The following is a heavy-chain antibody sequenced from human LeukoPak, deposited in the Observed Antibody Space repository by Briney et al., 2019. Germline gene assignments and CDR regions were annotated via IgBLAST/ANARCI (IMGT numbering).Heavy chain of an antibody. Sequence: PGGSLRLSCAASGFTFSSYGMHWVRQAPGKGLEWVAVIWYDGSNKYYADSVKGRFTISRDNSKNTLYLQMNSLRAEDTAVYYCARGSALGYCSSISCYDYGMDVWGKGTTVTVSS. V-gene: IGHV3-33*01. CDR2: IWYDGSNK. J-gene: IGHJ6*04. D-gene: IGHD2-2*01. CDR3: ARGSALGYCSSISCYDYGMDV. CDR1: GFTFSSYG.